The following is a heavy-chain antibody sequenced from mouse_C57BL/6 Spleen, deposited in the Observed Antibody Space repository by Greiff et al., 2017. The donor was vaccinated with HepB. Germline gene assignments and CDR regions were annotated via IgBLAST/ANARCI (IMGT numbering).Heavy chain of an antibody. CDR3: ASGLRNYFDY. CDR2: IYPSDSET. Sequence: VQLQQPGAELVRPGSSVKLSCKASGYTFTSYWMDWVKQRPGQGLEWIGNIYPSDSETHYNQKFKDKATLTVDKSSSTAYMQLSSLTSEDSAVYYCASGLRNYFDYWGQGTTLTVSS. V-gene: IGHV1-61*01. D-gene: IGHD6-1*01. J-gene: IGHJ2*01. CDR1: GYTFTSYW.